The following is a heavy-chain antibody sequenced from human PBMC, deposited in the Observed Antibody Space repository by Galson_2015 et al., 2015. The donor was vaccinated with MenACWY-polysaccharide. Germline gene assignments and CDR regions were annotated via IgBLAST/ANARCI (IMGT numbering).Heavy chain of an antibody. CDR3: AREDSGGYYQLDY. CDR1: GFTFSSYS. CDR2: ISGDGRYI. J-gene: IGHJ4*02. D-gene: IGHD3-22*01. V-gene: IGHV3-21*01. Sequence: SLRLSCAASGFTFSSYSMHWVRQAPGEGLEWVSCISGDGRYIYYADSVKGRFTISRDNAKNSLYLQMNSLRAEDTAVYYCAREDSGGYYQLDYWGQGTLVTVS.